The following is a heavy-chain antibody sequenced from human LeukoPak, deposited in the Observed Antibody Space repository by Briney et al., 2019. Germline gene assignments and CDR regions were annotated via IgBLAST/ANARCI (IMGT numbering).Heavy chain of an antibody. CDR1: GFTFSSYS. CDR3: ARDGDILTGYYGAYYYYGMDV. Sequence: PGGSLRLSCAASGFTFSSYSMNWVRQAPGKGLEWVSSISSSSSYIYYADSVKGRFTISRDNAKNSLYLQMNSLRAEDTAVYYCARDGDILTGYYGAYYYYGMDVWGQGTTVTVSS. V-gene: IGHV3-21*01. CDR2: ISSSSSYI. D-gene: IGHD3-9*01. J-gene: IGHJ6*02.